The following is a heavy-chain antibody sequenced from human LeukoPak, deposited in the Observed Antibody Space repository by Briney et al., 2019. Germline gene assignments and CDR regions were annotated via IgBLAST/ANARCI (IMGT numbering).Heavy chain of an antibody. V-gene: IGHV3-13*01. J-gene: IGHJ6*02. CDR1: GFVLSDYG. Sequence: GGSLRLSCAASGFVLSDYGIHWVRQGIGKGLDWVSGIGSAGDKYYAGSERGRFTVSRENAENFVYLQMNGLRAEDTAIYYCVRAKRETSSRPWTSGMDVWGQGTTVTVSS. D-gene: IGHD3/OR15-3a*01. CDR2: IGSAGDK. CDR3: VRAKRETSSRPWTSGMDV.